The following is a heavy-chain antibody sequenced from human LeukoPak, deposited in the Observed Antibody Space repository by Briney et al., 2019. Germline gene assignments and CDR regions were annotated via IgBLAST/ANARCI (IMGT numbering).Heavy chain of an antibody. CDR3: ARSAITIFGVVTFDY. D-gene: IGHD3-3*01. V-gene: IGHV4-59*08. CDR1: GGSISSYY. J-gene: IGHJ4*02. CDR2: IYYSGGT. Sequence: KASETLSLTCTVSGGSISSYYWSWIRQPPGKGLEWIGYIYYSGGTNYNPSLKSRVTISVDTSKNQFSLELSSVTAADTAVYYCARSAITIFGVVTFDYWGQGTLVTVSS.